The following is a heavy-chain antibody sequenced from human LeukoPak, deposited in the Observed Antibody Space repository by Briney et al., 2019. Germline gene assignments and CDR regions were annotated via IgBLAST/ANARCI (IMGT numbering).Heavy chain of an antibody. CDR2: INPNSGGT. D-gene: IGHD2-2*03. CDR3: ARDGHCSSTTCAQFDY. CDR1: GYTFTGYY. J-gene: IGHJ4*02. Sequence: ASVKVSCKASGYTFTGYYMHWVRQAPGQGLEWMGWINPNSGGTNYAQKFQGRVTMTRDTSLSTAYMELSRLTSDDTAVYYCARDGHCSSTTCAQFDYWGQGTLVTVSS. V-gene: IGHV1-2*02.